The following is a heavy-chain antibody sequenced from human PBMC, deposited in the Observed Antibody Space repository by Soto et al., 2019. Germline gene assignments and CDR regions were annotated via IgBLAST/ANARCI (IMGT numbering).Heavy chain of an antibody. CDR1: GYTFTGYY. CDR3: ARVASPLGYCSGGSCYPPPSFDY. V-gene: IGHV1-2*04. Sequence: ASVKVSCKASGYTFTGYYMHWVRQAPGQGLEWMGWINPNSGGTNYAQKFQGWVTMTRDTSISTAYMELSRLRSDDTAVYYCARVASPLGYCSGGSCYPPPSFDYWGQGTLVTVSS. D-gene: IGHD2-15*01. CDR2: INPNSGGT. J-gene: IGHJ4*02.